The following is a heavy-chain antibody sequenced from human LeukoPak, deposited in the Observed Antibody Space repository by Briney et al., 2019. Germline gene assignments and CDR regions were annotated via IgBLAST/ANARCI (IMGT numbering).Heavy chain of an antibody. Sequence: ASVKVSCKPSGYTFTDYYMHWVRQAPGQGLEWMGWINPNSGGTNYAQKFQGRVTMTRDTSISTAYMELSRLRSDDTAVYYCARGRAYYYGSGSEFDYLGQGTLVTVSS. CDR3: ARGRAYYYGSGSEFDY. J-gene: IGHJ4*02. CDR1: GYTFTDYY. CDR2: INPNSGGT. V-gene: IGHV1-2*02. D-gene: IGHD3-10*01.